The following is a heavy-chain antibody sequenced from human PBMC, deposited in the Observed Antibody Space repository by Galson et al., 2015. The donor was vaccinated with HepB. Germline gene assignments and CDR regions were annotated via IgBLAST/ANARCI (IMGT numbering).Heavy chain of an antibody. CDR3: AHRRVAPYSSSGGVNWFDP. CDR1: GFSLSTSGVG. CDR2: IYWNDDK. Sequence: PALVKPTQTLTLTCTFSGFSLSTSGVGVGWLRQPPGKALEWLALIYWNDDKRYSPSLKSRLTITKDTSKNQVVLTMTNMDPVDTATYYCAHRRVAPYSSSGGVNWFDPWGQGTLVTVSS. J-gene: IGHJ5*02. V-gene: IGHV2-5*01. D-gene: IGHD6-6*01.